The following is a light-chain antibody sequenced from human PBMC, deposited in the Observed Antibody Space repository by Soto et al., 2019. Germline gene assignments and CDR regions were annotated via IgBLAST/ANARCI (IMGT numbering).Light chain of an antibody. CDR1: SGDVGGYYY. J-gene: IGLJ1*01. V-gene: IGLV2-14*01. Sequence: QSALTQPASVSGSPGQSITISSTGTSGDVGGYYYVSWYQQLPGKAPKLMISEVSNRPSGVSNRFSGSKSGNTASLTISGLQAEDEADYYCSSYTAGGTIFGTGTKLTVL. CDR3: SSYTAGGTI. CDR2: EVS.